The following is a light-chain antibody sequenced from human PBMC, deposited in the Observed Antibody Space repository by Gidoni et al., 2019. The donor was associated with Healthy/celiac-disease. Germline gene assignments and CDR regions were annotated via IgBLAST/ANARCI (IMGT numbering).Light chain of an antibody. CDR2: QDS. CDR1: KLGDKD. Sequence: SYQLTQRPSVSVSPGQTASITCSGDKLGDKDACGDQQKTGQSPVLVIYQDSKRPSGIPERFSGSNSGNTATLTISGTQAMDEADYYWQAWDSSVVFGGGTKLTVL. V-gene: IGLV3-1*01. CDR3: QAWDSSVV. J-gene: IGLJ2*01.